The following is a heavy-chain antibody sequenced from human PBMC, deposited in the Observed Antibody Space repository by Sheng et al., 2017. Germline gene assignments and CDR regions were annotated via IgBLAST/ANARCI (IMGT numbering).Heavy chain of an antibody. Sequence: EVYLVESGGDLVQPGGSLRLSCAASGFRFTDYWMSWVRQAPGKGLEWVANIKQDGSEKYYVDSVKGRFTISRDNAKNSVFLQMNNLRVEDTAVYYCVNSPFEYFDSWGRGTLVTVSS. V-gene: IGHV3-7*01. J-gene: IGHJ4*02. D-gene: IGHD3-9*01. CDR1: GFRFTDYW. CDR2: IKQDGSEK. CDR3: VNSPFEYFDS.